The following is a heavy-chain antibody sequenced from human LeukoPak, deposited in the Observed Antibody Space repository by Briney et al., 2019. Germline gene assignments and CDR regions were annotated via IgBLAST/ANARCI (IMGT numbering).Heavy chain of an antibody. CDR2: IYYSGST. CDR3: ARHWLRGAPKPGYMDV. CDR1: NGSISTSSYY. Sequence: PSETLSLTCTVSNGSISTSSYYWGWIRQPPGKGLEWIGSIYYSGSTYYNPSLKSRVTISVDTSRTQFSLRLSSVTAADTAVYYCARHWLRGAPKPGYMDVWGKGPTVTVSS. D-gene: IGHD3-10*01. V-gene: IGHV4-39*01. J-gene: IGHJ6*03.